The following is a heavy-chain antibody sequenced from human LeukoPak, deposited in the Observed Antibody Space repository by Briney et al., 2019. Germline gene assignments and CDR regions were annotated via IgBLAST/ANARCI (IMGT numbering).Heavy chain of an antibody. V-gene: IGHV1-2*02. CDR1: GYTFTDYY. D-gene: IGHD1-26*01. J-gene: IGHJ4*02. CDR3: ATGRVGATDYFDY. Sequence: ASVKVSCKASGYTFTDYYIHWVRQAPGQGLEWMGWISPNTGGATYAQKFQGRVTMTRDTSISTAYMELSRLRSEDTAVYYCATGRVGATDYFDYWGQGTLVTVSS. CDR2: ISPNTGGA.